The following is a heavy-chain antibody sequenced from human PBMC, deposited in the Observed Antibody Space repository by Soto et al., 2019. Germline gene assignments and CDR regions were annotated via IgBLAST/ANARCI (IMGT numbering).Heavy chain of an antibody. CDR1: GFTFSSYS. Sequence: XGSLILSCAASGFTFSSYSMNWVRQAPGKGLEWVSSISSSSSYIYYADSVKGRFTISRDNAKNSLYLQMNSLGAEDTAVYYRARRSRYGVFDYWGQGTLVTVSS. J-gene: IGHJ4*02. CDR3: ARRSRYGVFDY. CDR2: ISSSSSYI. V-gene: IGHV3-21*01. D-gene: IGHD5-18*01.